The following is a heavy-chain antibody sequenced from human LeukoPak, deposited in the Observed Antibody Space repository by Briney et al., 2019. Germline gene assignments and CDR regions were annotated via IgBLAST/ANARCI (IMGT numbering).Heavy chain of an antibody. D-gene: IGHD4-11*01. CDR2: IYHSGNT. V-gene: IGHV4-38-2*02. CDR3: ASTPHYSNYGESYNWFDP. CDR1: GYSISSGYY. J-gene: IGHJ5*02. Sequence: SETLSLTCTVSGYSISSGYYWGWIRQPPGKGLEWIGSIYHSGNTYYNPSLKSRVTISVDTSKNQFSLKLSSVTAADTAVYYCASTPHYSNYGESYNWFDPWGQGTLVTVSS.